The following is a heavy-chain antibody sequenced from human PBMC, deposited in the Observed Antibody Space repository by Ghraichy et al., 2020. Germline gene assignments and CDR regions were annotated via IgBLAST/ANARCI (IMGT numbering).Heavy chain of an antibody. CDR3: ARADAYSGDY. CDR1: GITFTDYW. CDR2: IYTDVSTA. V-gene: IGHV3-74*01. J-gene: IGHJ4*02. D-gene: IGHD1-26*01. Sequence: GGSLRLSCAVSGITFTDYWLHWVRQAPGKGLVWVSRIYTDVSTATYADSVKGRFTISRDNAKNTLYLQMNSLRADDTAVYYCARADAYSGDYWGQGTLVTVSS.